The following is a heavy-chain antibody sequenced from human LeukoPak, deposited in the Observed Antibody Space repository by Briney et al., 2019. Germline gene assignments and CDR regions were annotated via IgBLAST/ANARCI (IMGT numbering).Heavy chain of an antibody. J-gene: IGHJ6*03. Sequence: SVKVSCKASGGTFSSYAISWVRQAPGQGLEWMGGIIPIFGTANYAQKFQGRVTITADESTSTAYMELSSLRSEDTAVYYCARGQWGYIYASDYYYYYMDVWGKGTTVTVSS. CDR1: GGTFSSYA. V-gene: IGHV1-69*13. CDR2: IIPIFGTA. CDR3: ARGQWGYIYASDYYYYYMDV. D-gene: IGHD5-18*01.